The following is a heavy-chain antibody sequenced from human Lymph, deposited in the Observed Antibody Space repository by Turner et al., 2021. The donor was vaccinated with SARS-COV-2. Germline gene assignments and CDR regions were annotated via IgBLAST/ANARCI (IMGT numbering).Heavy chain of an antibody. Sequence: EVQLVASGGGLVKPGGSLRLSCAASGFTFSSYSMNWVRQAPGKGLECVSSISSSSSYIYYADSVKGRFTISRDNAKNSLYLQMNSLRAEDTAVYYCARDLAPYYFYGMDVWGQVTTVTVSS. CDR1: GFTFSSYS. D-gene: IGHD3-3*02. CDR2: ISSSSSYI. V-gene: IGHV3-21*01. CDR3: ARDLAPYYFYGMDV. J-gene: IGHJ6*02.